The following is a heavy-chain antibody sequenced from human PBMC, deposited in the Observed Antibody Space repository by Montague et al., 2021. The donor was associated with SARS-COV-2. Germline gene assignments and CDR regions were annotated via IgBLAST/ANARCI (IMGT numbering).Heavy chain of an antibody. Sequence: SLRLSCAASGFTLSSYAMSWVRQAPGKGLEWVSAISGSGGSTYYADSVKGRFTISRDNSKNTLYLQMNSLRAEDTAVYYCAKDLETGYDILTGYYIRYAFDIWGQGTMVTVSS. CDR2: ISGSGGST. CDR1: GFTLSSYA. J-gene: IGHJ3*02. CDR3: AKDLETGYDILTGYYIRYAFDI. D-gene: IGHD3-9*01. V-gene: IGHV3-23*01.